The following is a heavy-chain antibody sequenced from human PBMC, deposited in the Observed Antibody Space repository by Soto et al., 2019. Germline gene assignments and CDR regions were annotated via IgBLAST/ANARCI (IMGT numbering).Heavy chain of an antibody. Sequence: SETLSLTCSVSGASMTSSIYYWAWIRQAPGKGLEWIGSLNYGGTTYHSPSLEGRVTMSVDTSKKEFSLNVISVTAADTAIYYCARQSYFDGAGYYLGWFDPWGQGTLVTVSS. D-gene: IGHD3-22*01. J-gene: IGHJ5*02. CDR3: ARQSYFDGAGYYLGWFDP. CDR1: GASMTSSIYY. CDR2: LNYGGTT. V-gene: IGHV4-39*01.